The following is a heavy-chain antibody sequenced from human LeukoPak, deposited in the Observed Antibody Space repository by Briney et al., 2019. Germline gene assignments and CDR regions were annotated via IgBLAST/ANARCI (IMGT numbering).Heavy chain of an antibody. CDR3: ARDPGRYSGSYFDY. CDR1: GGSFSGYY. J-gene: IGHJ4*02. V-gene: IGHV4-34*01. Sequence: ETLSLTCAVYGGSFSGYYWSWIRQPPGKGLEWIGEINHSGSTNYNPSLKSRVTISVDTSKNQFSLKLSSVTAADTAVYYCARDPGRYSGSYFDYWGQGTLVTVSS. CDR2: INHSGST. D-gene: IGHD1-26*01.